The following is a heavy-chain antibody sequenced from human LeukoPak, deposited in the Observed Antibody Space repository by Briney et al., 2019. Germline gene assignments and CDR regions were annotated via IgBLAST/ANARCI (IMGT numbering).Heavy chain of an antibody. CDR3: ARRIAAAGTPGHSGMDV. Sequence: SETLSLTCTVSGGSISSGGYYWSWIRQHPGKGLEWIGYIYYSGSTYYNPSLKSRVTISVDTSKNQFSLKLSSVTAADTAVYYCARRIAAAGTPGHSGMDVWGQGTTVTVSS. CDR2: IYYSGST. J-gene: IGHJ6*02. D-gene: IGHD6-13*01. CDR1: GGSISSGGYY. V-gene: IGHV4-31*03.